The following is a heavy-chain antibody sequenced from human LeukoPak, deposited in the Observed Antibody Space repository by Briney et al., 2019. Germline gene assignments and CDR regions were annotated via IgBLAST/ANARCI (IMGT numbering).Heavy chain of an antibody. V-gene: IGHV1-58*01. CDR1: GFTFTSSA. J-gene: IGHJ6*02. CDR2: IVVGSGNT. D-gene: IGHD5-12*01. CDR3: AAVATITDYYYYGMDV. Sequence: ASVKVSCKASGFTFTSSAVQWVRQARGQRLEWIGWIVVGSGNTNYAQKFQERVTITRDMSTSTAYMELSSLRSEDTAVYYCAAVATITDYYYYGMDVWGQGTTVTVSS.